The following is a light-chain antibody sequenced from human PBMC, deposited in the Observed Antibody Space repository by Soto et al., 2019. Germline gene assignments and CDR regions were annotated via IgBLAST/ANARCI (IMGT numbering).Light chain of an antibody. CDR3: CSHAGSDTWV. V-gene: IGLV2-23*02. CDR2: EVS. Sequence: QSALTQPASVSGSTGQSIAISCTGTRGDVGRYNFVSWYKQYPGKAPKLVISEVSKRHSGVSSRFSGSKSGNTASLTISGLQAEDEADYYCCSHAGSDTWVFGGGTKLTVL. CDR1: RGDVGRYNF. J-gene: IGLJ3*02.